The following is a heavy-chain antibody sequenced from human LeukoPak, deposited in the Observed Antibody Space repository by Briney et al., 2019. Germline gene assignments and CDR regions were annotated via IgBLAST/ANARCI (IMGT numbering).Heavy chain of an antibody. CDR3: ARGSSQIYYYDSSGYSHAFDY. D-gene: IGHD3-22*01. Sequence: KQSQTLSLTCAISGDSVSSNSAAWNWIRQPPSRGLEWLGRTYYRSKWYNDYAVSVKSRITINPDTSKNQFSLQLNSVTPEDTAVYYCARGSSQIYYYDSSGYSHAFDYWGQGTLVTVSS. V-gene: IGHV6-1*01. CDR1: GDSVSSNSAA. CDR2: TYYRSKWYN. J-gene: IGHJ4*02.